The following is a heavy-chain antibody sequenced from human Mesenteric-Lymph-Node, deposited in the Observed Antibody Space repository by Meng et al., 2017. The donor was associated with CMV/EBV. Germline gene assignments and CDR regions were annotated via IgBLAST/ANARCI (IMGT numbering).Heavy chain of an antibody. CDR1: GHTLTELS. CDR2: FDPEDGDT. CDR3: ARGANVNYPTQGFVDY. Sequence: ASVKVSCKVSGHTLTELSIHWVRQAPGKGLEWMGGFDPEDGDTIYAQKFQGRVTMTEDTSRDTAYMELSSLRSEDSAVYYCARGANVNYPTQGFVDYWGQGTLVTVSS. V-gene: IGHV1-24*01. D-gene: IGHD4-11*01. J-gene: IGHJ4*02.